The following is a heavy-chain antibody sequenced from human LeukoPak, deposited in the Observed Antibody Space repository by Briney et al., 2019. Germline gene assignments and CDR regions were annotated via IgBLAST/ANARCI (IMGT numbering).Heavy chain of an antibody. CDR3: ARVRYYYGLGRYGDY. D-gene: IGHD3-10*01. CDR2: IYYSGST. J-gene: IGHJ4*02. Sequence: SCVSQVPGKGLAWIGYIYYSGSTYYNPCLKSRVTISVDTSKNELSLKLSSVTVADTGVYYCARVRYYYGLGRYGDYWGQGTLVTVSS. V-gene: IGHV4-31*02.